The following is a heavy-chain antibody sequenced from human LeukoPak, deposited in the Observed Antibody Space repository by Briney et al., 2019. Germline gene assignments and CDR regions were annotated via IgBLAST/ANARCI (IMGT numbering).Heavy chain of an antibody. V-gene: IGHV4-34*01. J-gene: IGHJ4*02. CDR2: INHSGST. CDR3: ARDSSGYTTDY. Sequence: PSETLSLTCAVYGGSFSGYYWSWIRQPPGKGLEWIGEINHSGSTNYNPSLKSRVTISVDTSKNQFSLKLSSVTAADTAVYYCARDSSGYTTDYWGQGTLVTVSS. D-gene: IGHD3-22*01. CDR1: GGSFSGYY.